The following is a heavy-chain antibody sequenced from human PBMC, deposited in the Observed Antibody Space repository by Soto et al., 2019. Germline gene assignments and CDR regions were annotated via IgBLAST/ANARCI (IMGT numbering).Heavy chain of an antibody. CDR1: GGTFSSYA. CDR2: IIPIFGTA. J-gene: IGHJ6*02. V-gene: IGHV1-69*13. CDR3: ASRRIILTGYYNSYYYYGMDV. Sequence: SVKVSCKASGGTFSSYAISWVRQAPGQGLEWMGGIIPIFGTANYAQKFQGRVTITADESTSTAYMEPSSLRSEDTAVYYCASRRIILTGYYNSYYYYGMDVWGQGATVTVSS. D-gene: IGHD3-9*01.